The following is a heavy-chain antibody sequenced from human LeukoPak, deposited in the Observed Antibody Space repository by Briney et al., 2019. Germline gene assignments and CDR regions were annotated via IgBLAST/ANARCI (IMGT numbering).Heavy chain of an antibody. J-gene: IGHJ4*02. V-gene: IGHV3-33*01. CDR1: GLTFSSYG. Sequence: PGGSLTLSCAASGLTFSSYGMHWDRQAPGTGLEWVALIGSDGTNEYYADYVQGRFTISRDNSKNTLYLEMKSLRAEDTAVYYCARDFYCRCASCYAQSFDYWGQGTLVTVSS. D-gene: IGHD2-2*01. CDR2: IGSDGTNE. CDR3: ARDFYCRCASCYAQSFDY.